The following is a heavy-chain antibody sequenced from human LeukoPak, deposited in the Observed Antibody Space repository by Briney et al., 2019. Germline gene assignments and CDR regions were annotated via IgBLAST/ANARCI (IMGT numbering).Heavy chain of an antibody. D-gene: IGHD3-3*01. CDR1: GYTFTGYY. V-gene: IGHV1-2*02. CDR3: ARDSADLRFLEWLSVWEYFDY. CDR2: INPNSGGT. J-gene: IGHJ4*02. Sequence: ASVKVSCKASGYTFTGYYMHWVRQAPGQGLEWMGCINPNSGGTNYAQKFQGRVTMTRDTSISTAYMELSRLRSDDTAVYYCARDSADLRFLEWLSVWEYFDYWGQGTLVTVSS.